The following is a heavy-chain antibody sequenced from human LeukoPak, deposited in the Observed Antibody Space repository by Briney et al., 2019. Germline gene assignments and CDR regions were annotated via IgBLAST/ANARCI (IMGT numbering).Heavy chain of an antibody. V-gene: IGHV3-23*01. D-gene: IGHD2-2*01. Sequence: PGGSLRLSCAASGFTFSSYAMSWVRQAPGKGLEWVSAISGSGGSTYYADSVKGRFTISRDNSKNTLYLQMNSLRAEDTAVYYCVTRCSSTSCYYEYFDYWGQGTLVTVSS. CDR1: GFTFSSYA. CDR2: ISGSGGST. CDR3: VTRCSSTSCYYEYFDY. J-gene: IGHJ4*02.